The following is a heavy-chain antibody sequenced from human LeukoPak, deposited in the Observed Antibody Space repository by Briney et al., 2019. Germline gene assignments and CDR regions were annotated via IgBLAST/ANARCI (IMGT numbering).Heavy chain of an antibody. CDR1: GGSISTNY. Sequence: SETLSLTCTVSGGSISTNYWSWIRQPPGKGLEWIGNIFYSGRNNYNPSLRSRVTMSVDTSKNQFSLKLSSVAAADTAVYYCATVNDRGGWLDYWGQGTLVTVSS. V-gene: IGHV4-59*01. J-gene: IGHJ4*02. CDR2: IFYSGRN. CDR3: ATVNDRGGWLDY. D-gene: IGHD3-16*01.